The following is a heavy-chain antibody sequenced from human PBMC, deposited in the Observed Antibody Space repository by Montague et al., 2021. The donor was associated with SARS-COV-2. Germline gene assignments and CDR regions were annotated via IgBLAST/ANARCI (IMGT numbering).Heavy chain of an antibody. CDR2: ISSSGGGSTK. V-gene: IGHV3-48*03. Sequence: SLRLSCAASGFIFSSYDMNWVRQAPGKGLEWISYISSSGGGSTKHYTDSVKGRFTISRDNAKNSLYLQMNSLRVEATAIYYCARDRDWDDWCGMDVWGQGTTVTVSS. CDR3: ARDRDWDDWCGMDV. CDR1: GFIFSSYD. J-gene: IGHJ6*02. D-gene: IGHD2-21*01.